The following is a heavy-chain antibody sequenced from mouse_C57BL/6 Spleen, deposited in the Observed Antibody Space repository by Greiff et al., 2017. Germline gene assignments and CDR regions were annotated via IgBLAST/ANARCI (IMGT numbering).Heavy chain of an antibody. CDR1: GYTFTSSW. V-gene: IGHV1-69*01. CDR2: IDPSDSYT. Sequence: VQLQQPGAELVMPGASVKLSCKASGYTFTSSWMHWVKQRPGQGLEWIGEIDPSDSYTNYNQKFKGKSTLTVDKSSSTAYMQLSSLTSEDSAVYVCARSGYDGYPDYWGQGTTLTVAS. J-gene: IGHJ2*01. CDR3: ARSGYDGYPDY. D-gene: IGHD2-3*01.